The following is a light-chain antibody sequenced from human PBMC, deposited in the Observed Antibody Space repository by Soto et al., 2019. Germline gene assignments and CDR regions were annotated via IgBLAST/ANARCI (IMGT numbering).Light chain of an antibody. Sequence: DIVMTQSPLSLPVTPGEPASISCRYSQSLLHSNGYNYLDWYLQKPGQSPQLLIYLGSNRASGVPDRFSGSGSGTDFTLKISRVQAEDVGVYYCMQALRTPPAFGQGTKVEIK. CDR3: MQALRTPPA. CDR2: LGS. CDR1: QSLLHSNGYNY. J-gene: IGKJ1*01. V-gene: IGKV2-28*01.